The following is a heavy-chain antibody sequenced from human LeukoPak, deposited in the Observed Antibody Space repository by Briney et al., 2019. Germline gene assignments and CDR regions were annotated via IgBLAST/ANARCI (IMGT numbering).Heavy chain of an antibody. CDR1: GFTFDDYA. CDR2: ISGDGGST. Sequence: GGSLRLSCAASGFTFDDYAMHWVRQAPGKGLEWVPLISGDGGSTYYADSVKGRFTISRDNSKNSLYLQINSLRTEDSALYYCAKENYDSSGYYWLYFDYWGQGTLVTVSS. V-gene: IGHV3-43*02. D-gene: IGHD3-22*01. CDR3: AKENYDSSGYYWLYFDY. J-gene: IGHJ4*02.